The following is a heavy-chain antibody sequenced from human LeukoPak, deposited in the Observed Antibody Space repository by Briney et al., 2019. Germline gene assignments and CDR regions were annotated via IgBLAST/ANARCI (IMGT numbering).Heavy chain of an antibody. CDR3: AKDPGYCSGGNCYYFDY. V-gene: IGHV3-30*18. J-gene: IGHJ4*02. CDR2: ISYDGSNK. D-gene: IGHD2-15*01. CDR1: GFTFSSYG. Sequence: GGSLRLSCAASGFTFSSYGMHWVRQAPGKGLEWVAVISYDGSNKYYADSVKGRFTISRDNSKNTLYLQMNSLRAGDTAVYYRAKDPGYCSGGNCYYFDYWGQGTLVTVSS.